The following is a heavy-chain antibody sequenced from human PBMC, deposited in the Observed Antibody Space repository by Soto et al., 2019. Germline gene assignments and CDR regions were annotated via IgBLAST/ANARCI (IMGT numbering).Heavy chain of an antibody. V-gene: IGHV4-31*01. CDR1: GGSISSAAYY. J-gene: IGHJ4*01. Sequence: QVQLQESGPGLVKPSQTLSLTCTVSGGSISSAAYYWSWIRQHPGKGLEWIGYISHSGSTYYNPSLKSLVIISVVTSKNQFSLSFTSVTAADTAVYYCAIEYAYGSKFFECWGHGALVTVSS. CDR3: AIEYAYGSKFFEC. CDR2: ISHSGST. D-gene: IGHD3-16*01.